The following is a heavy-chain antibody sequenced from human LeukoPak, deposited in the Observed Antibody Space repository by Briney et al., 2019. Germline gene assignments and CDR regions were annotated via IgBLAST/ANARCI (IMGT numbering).Heavy chain of an antibody. CDR1: GLGLSVLS. J-gene: IGHJ4*02. CDR3: STDSGRSYFYFDF. D-gene: IGHD3-10*01. CDR2: IRPETGEP. Sequence: GASVKVSCKISGLGLSVLSIHWMRQAPGKGLEWVGGIRPETGEPIFAQKFQGRVTITEDTFTDTGYLELRGLTSEDTAVYYCSTDSGRSYFYFDFWGQGTLVTVSS. V-gene: IGHV1-24*01.